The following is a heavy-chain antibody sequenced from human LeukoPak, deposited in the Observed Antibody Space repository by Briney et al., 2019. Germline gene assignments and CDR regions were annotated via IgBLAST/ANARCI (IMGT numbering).Heavy chain of an antibody. D-gene: IGHD3-16*01. CDR1: GYTFTSYA. CDR2: INAGNGNT. V-gene: IGHV1-3*01. CDR3: ARDNDSRDPPHFDY. Sequence: ASVKVSCKASGYTFTSYAMHWVRQAPGQRLEWMGWINAGNGNTKYSQEFQGRVTMTTDTSTSTAYMELRSLRSDDTAVYYCARDNDSRDPPHFDYWGQGTLVTVSS. J-gene: IGHJ4*02.